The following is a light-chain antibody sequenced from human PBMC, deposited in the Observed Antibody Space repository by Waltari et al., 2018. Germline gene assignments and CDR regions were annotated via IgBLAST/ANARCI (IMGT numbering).Light chain of an antibody. CDR3: TSYISGTTLVI. J-gene: IGLJ2*01. V-gene: IGLV2-14*01. CDR1: SSDLNGYNY. CDR2: EVS. Sequence: QSALTQPASVSGSPGQSITISCTGISSDLNGYNYASWYQKYPGKAPKLILYEVSNLAAGVSKRFSGPKSGNTASLSISGLQAEDEADYYCTSYISGTTLVIFGGGTKLTVL.